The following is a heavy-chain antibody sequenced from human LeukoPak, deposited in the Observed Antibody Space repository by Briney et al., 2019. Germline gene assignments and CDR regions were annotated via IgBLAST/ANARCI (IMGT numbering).Heavy chain of an antibody. V-gene: IGHV1-46*01. CDR3: ARGNIYYYDSSGYYFDY. CDR2: INPSGGST. CDR1: GYTFSGYY. J-gene: IGHJ4*02. D-gene: IGHD3-22*01. Sequence: ASVKVSCKASGYTFSGYYMHWVRQAPGQGLEWMGIINPSGGSTSYAQKFQGRVTMTRDMSTSTVYMELSSLRSEDTAVYYCARGNIYYYDSSGYYFDYWGQGTLVTVSS.